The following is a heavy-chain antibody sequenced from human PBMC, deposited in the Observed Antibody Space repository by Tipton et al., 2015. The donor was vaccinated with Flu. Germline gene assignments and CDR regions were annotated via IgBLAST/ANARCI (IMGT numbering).Heavy chain of an antibody. Sequence: QSGPEVKKPGSSVKVSCKASGGTFSSYAISWVRQAPGQGLEWMGGIIPILGIANYAQKFQGRVTITADKSTSTAYMELSSLRSEDTAVYYCARDTVTTGYFDYWGQGTLVTVSS. CDR1: GGTFSSYA. V-gene: IGHV1-69*04. CDR2: IIPILGIA. D-gene: IGHD4-17*01. CDR3: ARDTVTTGYFDY. J-gene: IGHJ4*02.